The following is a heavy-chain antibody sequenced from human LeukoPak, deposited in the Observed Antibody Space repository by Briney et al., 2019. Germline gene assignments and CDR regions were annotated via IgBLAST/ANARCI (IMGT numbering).Heavy chain of an antibody. CDR1: GFTFSSYA. J-gene: IGHJ4*02. CDR3: ASRFRITIFGVVIPPFDY. Sequence: GGPLRLSCAASGFTFSSYAMSWVRQAPGKGLEWVSAISGSGGSTYYADSVKGRFTISRDNSKNTLYLQMNSLRAEDTAVYYCASRFRITIFGVVIPPFDYWGQGTLVTVSS. CDR2: ISGSGGST. V-gene: IGHV3-23*01. D-gene: IGHD3-3*01.